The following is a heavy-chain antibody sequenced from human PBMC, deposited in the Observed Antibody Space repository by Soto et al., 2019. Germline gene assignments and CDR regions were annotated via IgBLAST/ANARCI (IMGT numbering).Heavy chain of an antibody. J-gene: IGHJ4*02. CDR3: ARGNPPGEYCSGGSCAPCFDY. D-gene: IGHD2-15*01. V-gene: IGHV3-21*01. CDR2: ISSSSSYI. CDR1: GFTFISYS. Sequence: VGSLRLSSAASGFTFISYSMNWVRQAPRKGLEWVSSISSSSSYIYYADSVKGRFTISRDNAKNSLYLQMNSLRAEDTAVYYCARGNPPGEYCSGGSCAPCFDYWGQGTLVTVSS.